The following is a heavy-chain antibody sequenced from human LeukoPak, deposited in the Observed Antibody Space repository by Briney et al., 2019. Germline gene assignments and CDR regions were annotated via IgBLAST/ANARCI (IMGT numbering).Heavy chain of an antibody. CDR3: ARHGDGDYHFDY. CDR2: IFYDGDT. Sequence: SETLSLTCTVSGGSISSDDYYWGWIRQPPGKGLEWIGTIFYDGDTYYSPSLKSRVTVSVDTSKNQFSLKLSSVTAADTAVYYCARHGDGDYHFDYWGQGTLVTVSS. CDR1: GGSISSDDYY. J-gene: IGHJ4*02. V-gene: IGHV4-39*01. D-gene: IGHD4-17*01.